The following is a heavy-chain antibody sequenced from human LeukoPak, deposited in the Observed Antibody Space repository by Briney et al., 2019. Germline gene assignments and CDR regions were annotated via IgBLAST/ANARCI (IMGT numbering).Heavy chain of an antibody. D-gene: IGHD3-10*01. CDR3: ARVGGFGELLSQIDY. Sequence: PGRSLRLSCAASGFTFTTYGMHWVRQAPGKGLEWVADIGFDGGDKSYADSVKGRFTISRDNSKNTLYLQMNSLRAEDTAVYFCARVGGFGELLSQIDYWGQGTLVTVSS. CDR2: IGFDGGDK. J-gene: IGHJ4*02. CDR1: GFTFTTYG. V-gene: IGHV3-33*01.